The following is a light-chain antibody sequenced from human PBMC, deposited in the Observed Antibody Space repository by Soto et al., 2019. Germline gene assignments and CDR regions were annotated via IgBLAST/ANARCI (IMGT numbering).Light chain of an antibody. CDR1: QSVINN. V-gene: IGKV3D-15*01. J-gene: IGKJ1*01. CDR3: QQGDNWPWT. Sequence: EIVMTQSPATLSVSPGERATLSCRASQSVINNLAWYQQKPGQAPRLLIYAVSTRATGIPARFSGSGSGTEFTLTISSLHSEDFAVYYCQQGDNWPWTFGQGTKVEIK. CDR2: AVS.